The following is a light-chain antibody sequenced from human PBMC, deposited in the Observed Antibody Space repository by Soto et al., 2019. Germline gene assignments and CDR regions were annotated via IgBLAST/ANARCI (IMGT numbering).Light chain of an antibody. CDR2: AAS. Sequence: DIQMTQSPSAMSASVGDRVTITCRASQDISDFLAWFQQKPGEVPKRLIYAASSLESGVPSRFSGSGSGTEFTLTISSQQPEDFATYYCLQNNRYPWTFGQGTKVEIK. CDR1: QDISDF. V-gene: IGKV1-17*03. CDR3: LQNNRYPWT. J-gene: IGKJ1*01.